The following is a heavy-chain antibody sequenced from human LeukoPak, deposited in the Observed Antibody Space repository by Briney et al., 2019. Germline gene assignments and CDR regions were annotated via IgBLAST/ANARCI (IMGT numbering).Heavy chain of an antibody. CDR1: GFTFSSYA. CDR2: ISGSGGST. V-gene: IGHV3-23*01. J-gene: IGHJ5*02. CDR3: AKDGQTLITIFGVASAPYNWFDP. Sequence: GGSLRLSCAASGFTFSSYATSWVRQAPGKGLEWVSAISGSGGSTYYADSVKGRFTISRDNSKNTLYLQMNSLRAEDTAVYYCAKDGQTLITIFGVASAPYNWFDPWGQGTLVTVSS. D-gene: IGHD3-3*01.